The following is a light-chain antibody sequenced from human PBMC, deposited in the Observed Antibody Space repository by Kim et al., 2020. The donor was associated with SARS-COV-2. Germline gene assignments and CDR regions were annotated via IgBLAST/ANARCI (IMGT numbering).Light chain of an antibody. Sequence: TAAVGNRVTITCRASQSVSTWLAWYQQKPGKAPKLLIYKASSLERGVPSRFSGSGCGTEFTLTISSLQPDDFATYYCQQYSSFYTFGQGTKLEI. CDR1: QSVSTW. CDR3: QQYSSFYT. CDR2: KAS. V-gene: IGKV1-5*03. J-gene: IGKJ2*01.